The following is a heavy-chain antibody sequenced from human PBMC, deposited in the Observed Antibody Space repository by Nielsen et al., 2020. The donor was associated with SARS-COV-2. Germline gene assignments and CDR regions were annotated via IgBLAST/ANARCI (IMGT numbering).Heavy chain of an antibody. J-gene: IGHJ4*02. Sequence: GGSLRLSCAASGFTFSSYGMHWVRQAPGKGLEWVAVIWYDGSNKYYADSVKGRFTISRDNSKNTLYLQMNSLRAEDTAVYYCARDQGYCSGGSCYTSFDYWGQGTLVTVSS. CDR2: IWYDGSNK. D-gene: IGHD2-15*01. V-gene: IGHV3-33*01. CDR3: ARDQGYCSGGSCYTSFDY. CDR1: GFTFSSYG.